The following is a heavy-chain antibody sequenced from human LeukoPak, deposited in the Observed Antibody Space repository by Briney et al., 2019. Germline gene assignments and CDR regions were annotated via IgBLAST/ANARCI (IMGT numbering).Heavy chain of an antibody. CDR2: ILVGSGNT. D-gene: IGHD6-19*01. V-gene: IGHV1-58*02. CDR1: GLTFTSSA. CDR3: ARVTETGSSGWYYGPWFDP. J-gene: IGHJ5*02. Sequence: GPSVTVSCMASGLTFTSSAMQWVRQARGQRLEWIGWILVGSGNTIYAQKFQERVTISRDISASTAYMELGSLRSEDTAVYYCARVTETGSSGWYYGPWFDPWGQGTLVTVSS.